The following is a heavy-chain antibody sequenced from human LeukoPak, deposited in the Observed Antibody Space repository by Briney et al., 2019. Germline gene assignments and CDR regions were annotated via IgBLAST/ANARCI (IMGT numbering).Heavy chain of an antibody. D-gene: IGHD2-15*01. CDR1: GGSFSGYY. CDR3: ARDSRNTVVTPRVDY. CDR2: IDHSGST. V-gene: IGHV4-34*01. Sequence: SETLSLTCAVYGGSFSGYYWSWIRQPPGEGLEWIGEIDHSGSTNYNPSLKSRVTISVDTSKNQFSLKLSSVTAADTAVYYCARDSRNTVVTPRVDYWGQGTLVTVSS. J-gene: IGHJ4*02.